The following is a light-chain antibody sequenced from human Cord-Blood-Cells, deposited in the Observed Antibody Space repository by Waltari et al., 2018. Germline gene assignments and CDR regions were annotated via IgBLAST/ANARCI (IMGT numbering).Light chain of an antibody. CDR1: SSDVGSYNI. Sequence: QSALTQPDSVSGSPGQSLTISCTGNSSDVGSYNIVSWYQQHPGKAPKLMIYEVSKRPSGVSNRFSGSKSGNTASLTISGLQAEDEADYYCCSYAGSSTFHVVFGGGTKLTVL. V-gene: IGLV2-23*02. CDR3: CSYAGSSTFHVV. CDR2: EVS. J-gene: IGLJ2*01.